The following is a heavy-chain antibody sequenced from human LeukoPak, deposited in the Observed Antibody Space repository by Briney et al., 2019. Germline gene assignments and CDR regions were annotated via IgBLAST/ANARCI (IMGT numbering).Heavy chain of an antibody. V-gene: IGHV4-59*01. CDR1: GGSISSYY. CDR3: ARSYYYDSSGYYYVAPDAFDI. J-gene: IGHJ3*02. Sequence: PSETLSLTCTVSGGSISSYYWSWIRQPPGKGLEWIGYIYYSGSTNYNPSLKSRVTISVDTSKNQFSLKLSSVTAADTAVYYCARSYYYDSSGYYYVAPDAFDIWGQGTMVTVSS. D-gene: IGHD3-22*01. CDR2: IYYSGST.